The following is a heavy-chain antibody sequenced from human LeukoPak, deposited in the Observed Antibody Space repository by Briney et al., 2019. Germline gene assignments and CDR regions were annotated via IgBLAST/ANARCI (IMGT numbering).Heavy chain of an antibody. J-gene: IGHJ4*02. V-gene: IGHV3-30*18. Sequence: QAGGSLRLSCAASGFTFSSYGMHWVRQAPGKGLEWVAVISYDGSNKYYADSVKGRFTIPRDNSKNTLYLQMNSLRAEDTAVYYCAKGRGLAVRPPNEGFFDQWGLGTLVTVST. CDR2: ISYDGSNK. D-gene: IGHD3-10*01. CDR3: AKGRGLAVRPPNEGFFDQ. CDR1: GFTFSSYG.